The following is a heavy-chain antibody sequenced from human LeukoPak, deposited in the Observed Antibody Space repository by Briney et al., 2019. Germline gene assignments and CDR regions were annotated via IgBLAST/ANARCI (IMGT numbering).Heavy chain of an antibody. CDR3: ARENGNFDY. CDR2: ISYDGSNK. Sequence: GGSLHLSCAASGFTFSSYAMHWVRPAPGKGLEWVAVISYDGSNKYYADSVKGRFTISRDNSKNTLYLQMNSLRAEDTAVYYCARENGNFDYWGQGTLVTVSS. V-gene: IGHV3-30*01. D-gene: IGHD4-17*01. CDR1: GFTFSSYA. J-gene: IGHJ4*02.